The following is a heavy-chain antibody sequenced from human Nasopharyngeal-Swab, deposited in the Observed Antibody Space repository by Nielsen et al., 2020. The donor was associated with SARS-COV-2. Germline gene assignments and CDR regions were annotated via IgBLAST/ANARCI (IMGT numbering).Heavy chain of an antibody. CDR1: GGSISSYY. Sequence: SGTLSLPCTVSGGSISSYYWNWIRQPPGKGLEWFGEINHGGNTNYNPSLKSRVTILVDTSKNQFSLKLASVTAADTALYYCSRGDEGANYYGMDVWGQGTTVTVSS. J-gene: IGHJ6*02. CDR2: INHGGNT. V-gene: IGHV4-34*01. CDR3: SRGDEGANYYGMDV. D-gene: IGHD3-16*01.